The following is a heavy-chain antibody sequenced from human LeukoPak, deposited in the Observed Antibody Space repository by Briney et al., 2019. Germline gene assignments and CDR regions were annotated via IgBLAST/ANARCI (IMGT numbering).Heavy chain of an antibody. V-gene: IGHV1-18*01. D-gene: IGHD1-26*01. J-gene: IGHJ4*02. CDR1: GYTFTSYG. Sequence: AASVKVSCKASGYTFTSYGISWVRQAPGQGLEWMGWISAYNGNTNYAQKLQGRVTMTTDTSTSTAYMELRSLRSDDTAVYYCARDAGVVGAFLGGYDFDYWGQGTLVTVSS. CDR2: ISAYNGNT. CDR3: ARDAGVVGAFLGGYDFDY.